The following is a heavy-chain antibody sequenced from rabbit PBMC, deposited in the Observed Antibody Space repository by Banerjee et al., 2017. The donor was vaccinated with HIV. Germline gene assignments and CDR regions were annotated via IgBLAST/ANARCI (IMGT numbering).Heavy chain of an antibody. V-gene: IGHV1S45*01. Sequence: QEQLEESGGDLVKPGASLTLTCKASGIDFSSSYYMCWVRQAPGKGLEWIACIYAGSSGSTYYASWAKGRFTISKTSSTTVTLQMTSLTAADTATYFCARHTNANYGLWGPGTLVTVS. CDR3: ARHTNANYGL. CDR1: GIDFSSSYY. CDR2: IYAGSSGST. D-gene: IGHD1-1*01. J-gene: IGHJ4*01.